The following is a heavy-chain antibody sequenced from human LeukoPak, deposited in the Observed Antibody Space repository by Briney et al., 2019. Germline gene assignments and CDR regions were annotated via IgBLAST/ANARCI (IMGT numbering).Heavy chain of an antibody. CDR2: ISAYNGNT. V-gene: IGHV1-18*01. J-gene: IGHJ6*02. Sequence: ASVKVSCKASGYTFTCYGISWVRQAPGQGVEWMGWISAYNGNTNYAQKLQGRVTMTTDTSTSTAYMELRSLRSDDTAVYYCASYCTNGVCPNYYYYGMDVWGQGTTVTVS. D-gene: IGHD2-8*01. CDR1: GYTFTCYG. CDR3: ASYCTNGVCPNYYYYGMDV.